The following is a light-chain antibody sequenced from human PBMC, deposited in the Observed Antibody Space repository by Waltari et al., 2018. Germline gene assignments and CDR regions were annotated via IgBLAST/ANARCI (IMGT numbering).Light chain of an antibody. CDR2: ATS. V-gene: IGKV1-39*01. CDR3: HQYHDWPQT. J-gene: IGKJ1*01. Sequence: DIQMTQSPSSLSASIGDRVPITCRASQSISNYLNWYQQKPGKAPKNLIYATSRLESGAPSRFSGSGSGTEFTLTISSLQSEDFAVYCCHQYHDWPQTFGQGTKVELK. CDR1: QSISNY.